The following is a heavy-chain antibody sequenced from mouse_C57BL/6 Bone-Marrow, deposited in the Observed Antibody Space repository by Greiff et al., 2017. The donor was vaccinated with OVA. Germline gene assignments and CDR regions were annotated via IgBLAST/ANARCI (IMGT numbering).Heavy chain of an antibody. Sequence: QVTLKVSGPGILQPSQTLSLTCSFSGFSLSTFGMGVGWIRQPSGKGLEWLAHIWWDDDKYYNPALKSRLTISKDTSKNQVFLKIANVDTADTATYYCARMRTITTVVATNYYAMDYWGQGTSVTVSS. D-gene: IGHD1-1*01. V-gene: IGHV8-8*01. CDR2: IWWDDDK. J-gene: IGHJ4*01. CDR3: ARMRTITTVVATNYYAMDY. CDR1: GFSLSTFGMG.